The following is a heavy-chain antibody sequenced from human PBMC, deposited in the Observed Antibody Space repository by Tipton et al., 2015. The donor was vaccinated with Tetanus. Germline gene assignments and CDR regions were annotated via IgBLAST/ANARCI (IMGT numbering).Heavy chain of an antibody. CDR3: ARHNSGYFTFFDS. CDR1: SVSIADNTNY. J-gene: IGHJ4*02. Sequence: LRLSCTVSSVSIADNTNYWGWIRQPPGKGLEWIGSIYSSGDTYSNPSLKSRVTMSVDTSRNQFSLRLSSVTAADTAEYYCARHNSGYFTFFDSWGQGILVTASS. V-gene: IGHV4-39*01. D-gene: IGHD3-3*01. CDR2: IYSSGDT.